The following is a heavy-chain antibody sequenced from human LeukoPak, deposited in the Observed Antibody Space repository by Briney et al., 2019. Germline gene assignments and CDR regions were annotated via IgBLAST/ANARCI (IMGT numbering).Heavy chain of an antibody. CDR3: ARRSIAVVDS. D-gene: IGHD6-6*01. Sequence: SETLSLTCAVYGGSFSGYSWSWIRQPPGKGLEWIGEINQSGSTNYNPSLKSRVTISEDTSKNQFSLKLSSVTAADTAVYFCARRSIAVVDSWGQGTLVTVSS. V-gene: IGHV4-34*01. CDR2: INQSGST. CDR1: GGSFSGYS. J-gene: IGHJ4*02.